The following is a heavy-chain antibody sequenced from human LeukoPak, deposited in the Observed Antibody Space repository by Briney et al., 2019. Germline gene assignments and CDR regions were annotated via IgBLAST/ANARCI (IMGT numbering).Heavy chain of an antibody. J-gene: IGHJ6*02. Sequence: SETLSLTCTVPGGSISTYYWSWIRQPPGKGLEWIGYIYYSGSTNYNPSLKSRVTISVDTSKNQFSLKLSSVTAADTAVYYCARSPAAGTRQYYYYGMDVWGQGTTVTVSS. V-gene: IGHV4-59*01. CDR1: GGSISTYY. CDR3: ARSPAAGTRQYYYYGMDV. CDR2: IYYSGST. D-gene: IGHD6-13*01.